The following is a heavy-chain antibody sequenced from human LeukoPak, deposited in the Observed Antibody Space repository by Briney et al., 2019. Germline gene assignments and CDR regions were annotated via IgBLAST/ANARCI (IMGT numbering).Heavy chain of an antibody. Sequence: GGSLRLSCVASGFTFTSYAMSWVRQALGKGLEWVSAICSSGGSTYYADSVKGRFTISRDNSKNTRYLQMRSLRDEDTAGYYXXFXSSGYKYCFDYWGRGTLVTVSS. CDR1: GFTFTSYA. J-gene: IGHJ4*02. CDR3: XFXSSGYKYCFDY. D-gene: IGHD5-12*01. CDR2: ICSSGGST. V-gene: IGHV3-23*01.